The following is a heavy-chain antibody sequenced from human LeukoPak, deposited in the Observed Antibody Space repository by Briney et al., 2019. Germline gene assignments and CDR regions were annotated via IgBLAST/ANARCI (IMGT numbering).Heavy chain of an antibody. CDR3: AGSAGVSFDY. Sequence: GGSLRLSCAASRFTFSSYWLSWVSQAPGKGLEWVANIKQDGSEKYYVDSVKGRFTISRDNAKNSLYLQMNSLRAEDTAVYYCAGSAGVSFDYWGQGSLVTVSS. J-gene: IGHJ4*02. CDR1: RFTFSSYW. V-gene: IGHV3-7*03. CDR2: IKQDGSEK. D-gene: IGHD7-27*01.